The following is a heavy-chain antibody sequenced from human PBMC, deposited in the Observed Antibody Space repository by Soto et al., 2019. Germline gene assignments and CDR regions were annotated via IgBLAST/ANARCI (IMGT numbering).Heavy chain of an antibody. J-gene: IGHJ4*02. CDR2: INAGNGNT. D-gene: IGHD2-15*01. CDR3: ATLYCSGGSCYSAY. CDR1: GYTFTSYA. Sequence: ASVKVSCKASGYTFTSYAMHWVRQAPGQRLEWMGWINAGNGNTKYSQKFQGRVTITRDTSASTAYMELSSLRSEDTAVYYCATLYCSGGSCYSAYWGQGTLVTVSS. V-gene: IGHV1-3*01.